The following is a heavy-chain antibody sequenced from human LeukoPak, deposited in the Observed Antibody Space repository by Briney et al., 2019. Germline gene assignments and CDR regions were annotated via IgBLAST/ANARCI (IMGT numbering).Heavy chain of an antibody. D-gene: IGHD3-22*01. Sequence: PGGSLRLSCAASGFTVSSNYMSWVRQAPGKGLEWVSVIYSGGSTYYADSVKGRFTISRDNSKNTLYLQMNSLRAEDTAVYYCARESPNYYDSSGYYGWDYWGQGTLVTVSS. CDR1: GFTVSSNY. CDR3: ARESPNYYDSSGYYGWDY. J-gene: IGHJ4*02. CDR2: IYSGGST. V-gene: IGHV3-66*01.